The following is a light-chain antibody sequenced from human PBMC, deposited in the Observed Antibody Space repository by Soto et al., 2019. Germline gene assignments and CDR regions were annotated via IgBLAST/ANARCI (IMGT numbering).Light chain of an antibody. CDR1: RSDVGAYNY. CDR3: SSLTTSFTYV. V-gene: IGLV2-14*01. J-gene: IGLJ1*01. Sequence: QSALTQPASVSGSPGQSVAISCTGTRSDVGAYNYISWYQQHPGKAPKLLLSEVSNRPSGVSDRFSGSKSGNTASLTISGLQAEDEADYYCSSLTTSFTYVFGTGTKLTVL. CDR2: EVS.